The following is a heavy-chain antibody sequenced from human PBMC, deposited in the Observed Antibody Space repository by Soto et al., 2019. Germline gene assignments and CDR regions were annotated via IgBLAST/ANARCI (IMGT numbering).Heavy chain of an antibody. CDR1: GGSVSSGSYY. Sequence: QVQLQESGPGLVKPSETLSLTCTVSGGSVSSGSYYWSWIRQPPGKGLEWIGYIYYSGSTNYNPSLKSRVTISVDTSKNQFSLKLSSVTAADTAVYYCARWEGVVVAAPHGSTYYYYGMEVWGQGTTVTVSS. J-gene: IGHJ6*02. CDR3: ARWEGVVVAAPHGSTYYYYGMEV. V-gene: IGHV4-61*01. CDR2: IYYSGST. D-gene: IGHD2-15*01.